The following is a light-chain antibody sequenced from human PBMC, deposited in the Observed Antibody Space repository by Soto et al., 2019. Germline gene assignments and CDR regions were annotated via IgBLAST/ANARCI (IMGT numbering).Light chain of an antibody. J-gene: IGLJ2*01. CDR1: SSDIGAYDY. CDR2: EVT. CDR3: SSYTTNSPPVV. V-gene: IGLV2-14*01. Sequence: QSALTQPASLSGSPGQSITISCTGTSSDIGAYDYVSWFQQHPGKAPKLLISEVTNRPSGVSNRFSGSKSGNTASLTISGLQAEDEAHYYCSSYTTNSPPVVFGGGTKLTVL.